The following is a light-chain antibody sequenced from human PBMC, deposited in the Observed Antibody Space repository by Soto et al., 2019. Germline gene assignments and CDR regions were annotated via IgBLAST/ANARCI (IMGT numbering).Light chain of an antibody. CDR2: GAS. CDR1: QSVASN. J-gene: IGKJ4*01. Sequence: IVMTQSPATLSVSPGGRATLSCRASQSVASNLAWYQQIPGQAPRLLIFGASTRAAGIPARFSGTGSGTEFTLTISSLQSEDFAVYYCQQYSKWPLTFGGGTKV. CDR3: QQYSKWPLT. V-gene: IGKV3-15*01.